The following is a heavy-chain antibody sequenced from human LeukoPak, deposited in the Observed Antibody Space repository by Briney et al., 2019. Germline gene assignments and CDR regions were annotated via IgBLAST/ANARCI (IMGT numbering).Heavy chain of an antibody. CDR1: GFTFDDYA. Sequence: PGGSLRLSCAASGFTFDDYAMHWVRQAPGKGLEWVSGISWNSGSIGYADSVKGRFTISRDNAKDSLYLQMNSLRAEDTALYYCAKAAGKVYWGQGTLVTVSS. CDR3: AKAAGKVY. V-gene: IGHV3-9*01. CDR2: ISWNSGSI. D-gene: IGHD6-13*01. J-gene: IGHJ4*02.